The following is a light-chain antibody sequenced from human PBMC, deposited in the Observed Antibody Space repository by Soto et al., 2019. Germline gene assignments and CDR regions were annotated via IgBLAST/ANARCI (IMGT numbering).Light chain of an antibody. J-gene: IGKJ4*01. CDR2: DAS. CDR1: QSIRTN. Sequence: EIMMTQSPATVSESPGERGTLSCRASQSIRTNVAWYQQKPGQALRLLIYDASTRATGLSSRFSGSGSGTEFTLTISSLQSEDVAIYNCQQYNDWPPLTFGGGTRLEI. CDR3: QQYNDWPPLT. V-gene: IGKV3-15*01.